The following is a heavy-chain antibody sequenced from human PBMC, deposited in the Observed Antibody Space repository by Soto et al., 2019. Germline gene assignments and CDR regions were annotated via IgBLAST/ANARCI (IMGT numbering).Heavy chain of an antibody. D-gene: IGHD5-12*01. CDR1: GGTFSSYA. V-gene: IGHV1-69*01. Sequence: QVQLVQSGAEVKKPGSSVKVSCKASGGTFSSYAISWVRQAPGQGLEWMGGIIPIFGTANYAQKFQGRVTITADESRSTGYMELSSLRSEDTAVYYCARARYSGYVVGNWFDPWGQGTLVTVSS. CDR2: IIPIFGTA. CDR3: ARARYSGYVVGNWFDP. J-gene: IGHJ5*02.